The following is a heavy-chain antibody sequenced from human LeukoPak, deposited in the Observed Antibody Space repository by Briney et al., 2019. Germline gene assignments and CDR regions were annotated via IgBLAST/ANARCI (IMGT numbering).Heavy chain of an antibody. J-gene: IGHJ4*02. CDR3: ASQFWWAAVAGTTLDY. Sequence: PGGSLRLSCIASGFTFSSYWMSWVRPAPGGGLEWVANIKEDGSEKYYVDSVKGRFSISRDNAKISLYLQMNSLRAEDTAVYYCASQFWWAAVAGTTLDYWGQGTLVTVSS. V-gene: IGHV3-7*05. CDR2: IKEDGSEK. CDR1: GFTFSSYW. D-gene: IGHD6-19*01.